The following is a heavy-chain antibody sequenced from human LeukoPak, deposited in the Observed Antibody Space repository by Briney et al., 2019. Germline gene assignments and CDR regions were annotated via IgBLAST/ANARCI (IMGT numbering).Heavy chain of an antibody. V-gene: IGHV4-4*07. D-gene: IGHD1-26*01. CDR3: ARDWGSESYRYYYYYYMDV. J-gene: IGHJ6*03. CDR2: IYTSGST. CDR1: GGSISSYY. Sequence: PSETLSLTCTVSGGSISSYYWSWIRQPAGKGLEWIGRIYTSGSTNYNPSLKSRVTMSVDTSKNQFSLKLSSVTAADTAVYYCARDWGSESYRYYYYYYMDVWGKGTTVTISS.